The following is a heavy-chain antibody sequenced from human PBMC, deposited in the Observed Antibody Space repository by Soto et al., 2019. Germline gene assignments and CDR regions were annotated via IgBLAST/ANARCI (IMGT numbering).Heavy chain of an antibody. Sequence: EVQLLESGGGLEQPGGSLRLSCAASGFTFDSFAMTWVRQAPGKGLEWVSAISASGGSTFYADSVKGRFTSSRDSSKNTLYLQMNSLRAEDTAVYYWARGAVMPDSWGQGTLVTVSS. D-gene: IGHD3-16*01. CDR1: GFTFDSFA. CDR2: ISASGGST. CDR3: ARGAVMPDS. J-gene: IGHJ4*02. V-gene: IGHV3-23*01.